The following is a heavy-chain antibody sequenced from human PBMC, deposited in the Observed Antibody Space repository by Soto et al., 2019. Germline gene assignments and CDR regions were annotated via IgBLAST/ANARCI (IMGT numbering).Heavy chain of an antibody. CDR3: FCFNSGY. CDR2: IRSKDDNFAT. V-gene: IGHV3-73*01. D-gene: IGHD5-12*01. Sequence: EVQLVESGGGLVQPGESLKLSCAASGFTFSGSVMHWVRQASGKGLEWIGRIRSKDDNFATAYNLSMTGRFTISRDDSENTAFLQMNSLKIEDTAVYYCFCFNSGYGGQGTLVTVSS. J-gene: IGHJ1*01. CDR1: GFTFSGSV.